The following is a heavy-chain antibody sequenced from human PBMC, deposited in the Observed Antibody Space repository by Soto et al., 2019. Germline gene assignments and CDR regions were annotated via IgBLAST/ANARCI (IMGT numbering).Heavy chain of an antibody. CDR3: AREYGRLRYYDWLSHYYGMDV. CDR2: INAGNGNT. CDR1: GYTFTSYA. D-gene: IGHD3-9*01. V-gene: IGHV1-3*01. Sequence: ASVKVSCKASGYTFTSYAMHWVRQAPGQRLEWMGWINAGNGNTKYSQKFQGRVTITRDTSASTAYMELSSLRSEDTAVYYCAREYGRLRYYDWLSHYYGMDVWSQGTTVTVSS. J-gene: IGHJ6*02.